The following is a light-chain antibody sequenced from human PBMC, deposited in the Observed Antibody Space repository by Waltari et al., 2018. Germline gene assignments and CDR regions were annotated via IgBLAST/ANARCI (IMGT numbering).Light chain of an antibody. Sequence: QSALTQPASVSGSPGQSLTISFPGTSSYVGRFNLFSWYQLPPGKAPKLLISEVNKRPSGVSNRFFGSKSGITASLTISGLQTGDEADYYCCSYAGSTSYVVFGGGTKLTVL. CDR2: EVN. V-gene: IGLV2-23*02. CDR1: SSYVGRFNL. J-gene: IGLJ2*01. CDR3: CSYAGSTSYVV.